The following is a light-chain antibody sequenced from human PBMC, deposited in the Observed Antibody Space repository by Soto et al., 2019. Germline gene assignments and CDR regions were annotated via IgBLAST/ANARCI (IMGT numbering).Light chain of an antibody. Sequence: DIQMTQSPSSLSASVGDRVTITCRASQSISRYVNWYQQKPGKAPKLLIYAASSLQSGVPSRFSGSGSGTDFTHTISSLQPEDFATYYCQKSYSTPRTFGQGNKVEIK. CDR1: QSISRY. V-gene: IGKV1-39*01. J-gene: IGKJ1*01. CDR2: AAS. CDR3: QKSYSTPRT.